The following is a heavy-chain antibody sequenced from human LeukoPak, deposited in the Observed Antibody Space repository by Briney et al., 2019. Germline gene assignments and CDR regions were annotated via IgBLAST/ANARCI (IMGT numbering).Heavy chain of an antibody. Sequence: SETLSLTCAVSGGSISSYSWSWIRQPPGKGLEWIGYIYYSGSTNYNPSLKSRATISLDTSKNHFSLKLSSVTAADTAVYYCARGSGRRHDPWGQGTLVTVP. CDR1: GGSISSYS. CDR3: ARGSGRRHDP. CDR2: IYYSGST. D-gene: IGHD2-8*02. J-gene: IGHJ5*02. V-gene: IGHV4-59*01.